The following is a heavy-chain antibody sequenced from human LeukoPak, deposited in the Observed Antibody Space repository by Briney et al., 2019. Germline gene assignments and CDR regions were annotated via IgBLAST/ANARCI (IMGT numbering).Heavy chain of an antibody. CDR3: ARSATPGKGAEVTGQYYFHY. CDR2: IYYSGST. CDR1: AGSISSYY. D-gene: IGHD2-21*02. Sequence: SETLSLTCTVSAGSISSYYWSWIRQPPGKGLEWIGYIYYSGSTNYNPSLKSRVTISVDTSKNQFSLKLSSVTAADTAVYYCARSATPGKGAEVTGQYYFHYWAQGTLVTVSS. J-gene: IGHJ4*02. V-gene: IGHV4-59*01.